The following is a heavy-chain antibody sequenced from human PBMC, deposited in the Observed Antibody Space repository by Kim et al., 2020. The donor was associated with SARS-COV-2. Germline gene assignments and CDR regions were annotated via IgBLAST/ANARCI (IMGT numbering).Heavy chain of an antibody. CDR2: ISGSGGST. CDR3: AKDRGNGSGSYYKH. CDR1: GFTFSSYA. J-gene: IGHJ1*01. V-gene: IGHV3-23*01. Sequence: GGSLRLSCAASGFTFSSYAMSWVRQAPGKGLEWVSAISGSGGSTCYADSVKGRFTSTRDNSKNTRYLQMNSLGAEDTAVYYCAKDRGNGSGSYYKHWGQGTLFTVSS. D-gene: IGHD3-10*01.